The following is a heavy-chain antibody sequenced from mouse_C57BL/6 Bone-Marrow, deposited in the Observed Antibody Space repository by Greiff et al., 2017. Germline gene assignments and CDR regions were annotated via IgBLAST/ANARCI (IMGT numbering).Heavy chain of an antibody. V-gene: IGHV3-6*01. CDR2: ISYDGSN. CDR3: ARGYGSRDY. J-gene: IGHJ2*01. D-gene: IGHD1-1*01. Sequence: EVKLQQSGPGLVKPSQSLSLTCSVTGYSITSGCYWNWIRQFPGNKLAWMGYISYDGSNNYNPSLKNHISITRDTSKNQFFLKLNSVTTEDTATYYCARGYGSRDYWGQGTTLTVSS. CDR1: GYSITSGCY.